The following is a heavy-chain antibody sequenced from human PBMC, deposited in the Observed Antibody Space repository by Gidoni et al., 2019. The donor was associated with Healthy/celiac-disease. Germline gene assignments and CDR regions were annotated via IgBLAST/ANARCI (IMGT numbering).Heavy chain of an antibody. CDR2: ISYDGSNK. Sequence: QVQLVESGGGVVQPGRSLRLSCAASGFTFSSYAMHWVRQAPGKGLEWVAVISYDGSNKYYADSVKGRFTISRDNSKNTLYLQMNSLRAEDTAVYYCAGAIFGVATFDYWGQGTLVTVSS. V-gene: IGHV3-30-3*01. D-gene: IGHD3-3*01. CDR3: AGAIFGVATFDY. CDR1: GFTFSSYA. J-gene: IGHJ4*02.